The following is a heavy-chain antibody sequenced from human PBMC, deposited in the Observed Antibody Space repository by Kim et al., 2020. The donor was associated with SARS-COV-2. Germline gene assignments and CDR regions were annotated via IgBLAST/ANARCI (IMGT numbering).Heavy chain of an antibody. CDR1: GGSFSGYY. D-gene: IGHD4-17*01. V-gene: IGHV4-34*01. CDR3: ARLRGRLEITVTTYYYYGMDV. Sequence: SETLSLTCAVYGGSFSGYYWSWIRQPPGKGLEWIGEINHSGSTNYNPSLKSRVTISVDTSKNQFSLKLSSVTAADTAVYYCARLRGRLEITVTTYYYYGMDVWGQGTTVTVSS. CDR2: INHSGST. J-gene: IGHJ6*02.